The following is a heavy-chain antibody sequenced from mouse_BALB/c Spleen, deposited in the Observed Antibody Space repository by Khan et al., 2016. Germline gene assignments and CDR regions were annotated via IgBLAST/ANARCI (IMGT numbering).Heavy chain of an antibody. J-gene: IGHJ4*01. CDR1: GYTFTSYW. Sequence: QVQLQQSGAELVRPGASVKLSCKASGYTFTSYWINWVKQRPGQGLEWIGNIYPSDSYTNYNQKFKDKATLTVDKSSSTAYMQLSSPTSEDSAVYYCTIYYDYEYAMDYWGQGTSVTVSA. CDR3: TIYYDYEYAMDY. V-gene: IGHV1-69*02. CDR2: IYPSDSYT. D-gene: IGHD2-4*01.